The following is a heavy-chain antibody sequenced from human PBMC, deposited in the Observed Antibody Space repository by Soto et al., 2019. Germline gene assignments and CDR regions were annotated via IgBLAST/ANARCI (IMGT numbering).Heavy chain of an antibody. Sequence: VASVKVSCKASGYTFTSYYMHWVRQAPGQGLEWMGIINPSGGSTSYAQKFQGRVTMTRDTSTSTVYMELSSLRSEDTAVYYCARGFCSSTSCYIWDNWFDPWGQGTLVTVSS. D-gene: IGHD2-2*02. J-gene: IGHJ5*02. CDR2: INPSGGST. CDR1: GYTFTSYY. V-gene: IGHV1-46*01. CDR3: ARGFCSSTSCYIWDNWFDP.